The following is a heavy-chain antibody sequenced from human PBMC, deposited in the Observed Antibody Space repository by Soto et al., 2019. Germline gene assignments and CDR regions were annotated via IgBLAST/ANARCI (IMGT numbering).Heavy chain of an antibody. D-gene: IGHD6-19*01. CDR1: GGSLSSYY. V-gene: IGHV4-59*01. J-gene: IGHJ6*02. CDR3: AKEKEDSSGPWYYYGMDV. CDR2: IYYSGST. Sequence: SETLSLTCTVSGGSLSSYYWSWIRQPPGKGLEWIGYIYYSGSTNYNPSLKSRVTISVDTSKNQFSLKLSSVTAADTAVYFCAKEKEDSSGPWYYYGMDVWGQGTTVTVSS.